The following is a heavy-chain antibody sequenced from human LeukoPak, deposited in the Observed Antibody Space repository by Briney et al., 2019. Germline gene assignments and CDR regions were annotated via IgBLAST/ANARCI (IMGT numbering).Heavy chain of an antibody. Sequence: SETLSLTCAVYGGSFSGYYWSWIRQPPGKGLEWIGEINHSGSTYYNPSLKSRVTISVDTSKNQFSLKLSSVTAADTAVYYCASGRTYSGSYWIYYFDYWGQGTLVTVSS. CDR2: INHSGST. D-gene: IGHD1-26*01. CDR3: ASGRTYSGSYWIYYFDY. J-gene: IGHJ4*02. CDR1: GGSFSGYY. V-gene: IGHV4-34*01.